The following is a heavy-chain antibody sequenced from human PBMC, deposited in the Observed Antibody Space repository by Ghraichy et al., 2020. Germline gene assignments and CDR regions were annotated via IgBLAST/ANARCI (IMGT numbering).Heavy chain of an antibody. J-gene: IGHJ5*02. V-gene: IGHV1-18*01. CDR1: GYTFTSYG. CDR2: ISAYNGNT. CDR3: ARDPSSGYYDFWSGSALYGFDP. D-gene: IGHD3-3*01. Sequence: ASVKVSCKASGYTFTSYGISWVRQAPGQGLEWMGWISAYNGNTNYAQKLQGRVTMTTDTSTSTAYMELRSLRSDDTAVYYCARDPSSGYYDFWSGSALYGFDPWGQGTLVTVSS.